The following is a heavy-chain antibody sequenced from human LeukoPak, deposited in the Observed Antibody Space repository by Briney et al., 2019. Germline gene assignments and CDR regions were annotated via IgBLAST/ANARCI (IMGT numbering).Heavy chain of an antibody. V-gene: IGHV3-48*03. CDR1: GFTFSSYE. CDR2: ISSSGSTI. D-gene: IGHD4-17*01. J-gene: IGHJ5*02. CDR3: ARDTNGDGWFDP. Sequence: GGSLRLSCAASGFTFSSYEMNWVRQAPGKGLEWVSYISSSGSTIYYAVSVKGRFTISRDNAKNSLYLQMNSLRAEDTSVYYCARDTNGDGWFDPWGQGTLVTVSS.